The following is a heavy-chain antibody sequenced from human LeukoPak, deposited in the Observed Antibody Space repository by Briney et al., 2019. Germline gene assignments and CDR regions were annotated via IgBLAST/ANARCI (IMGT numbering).Heavy chain of an antibody. V-gene: IGHV3-23*01. CDR2: ISDSGNT. D-gene: IGHD5-24*01. CDR3: TTWLQSHFDY. CDR1: GVTFSAYT. J-gene: IGHJ4*02. Sequence: GGSLRLSCAASGVTFSAYTLNWVRQAPGKGLEWVSTISDSGNTHYADSVKGRFTISRDNSKNTVFLQMNSLGAEDTAIYYCTTWLQSHFDYWGQGTLVTVSS.